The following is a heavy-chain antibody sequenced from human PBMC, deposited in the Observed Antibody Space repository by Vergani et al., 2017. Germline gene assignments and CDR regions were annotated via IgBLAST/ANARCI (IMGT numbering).Heavy chain of an antibody. V-gene: IGHV3-43*01. CDR2: ISWDGGST. D-gene: IGHD6-19*01. Sequence: EVQLVESGGVVVQPGGFLRLSCAASGFTFDDHTMHWVRQAPGKGLGGGSLISWDGGSTDYADSVKGRFTISRDNSKNSLYLQMNSLRTEDTALYYCAKEISGWPEYYYYYYGMDVWGQGTTVTVSS. J-gene: IGHJ6*02. CDR3: AKEISGWPEYYYYYYGMDV. CDR1: GFTFDDHT.